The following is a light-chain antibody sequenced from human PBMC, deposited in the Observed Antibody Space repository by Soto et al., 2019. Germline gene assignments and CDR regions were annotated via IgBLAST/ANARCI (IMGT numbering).Light chain of an antibody. CDR2: DAS. J-gene: IGKJ5*01. Sequence: EIVLTQSPATLSLSPVERSTLSFMSSQYITIYLAWYQQKPGQAPRLLIYDASNRATGIPARFSGSGSGTDFTLTISSLEPDDFAVYYCQQRADWPITFGQGTRLEIK. CDR3: QQRADWPIT. CDR1: QYITIY. V-gene: IGKV3-11*01.